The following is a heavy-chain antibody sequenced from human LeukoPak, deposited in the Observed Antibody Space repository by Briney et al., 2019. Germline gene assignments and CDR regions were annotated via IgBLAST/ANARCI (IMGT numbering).Heavy chain of an antibody. J-gene: IGHJ4*02. CDR2: VYPLDSET. CDR1: GYSFTSYW. V-gene: IGHV5-51*01. CDR3: VRHNTGADY. D-gene: IGHD1-14*01. Sequence: GESLRISCKGSGYSFTSYWIGWVRQMPGKGLERMGLVYPLDSETRYGPSFQGQVTISADKSTSSAFLQWDSLKASDTAMYYCVRHNTGADYWGQGTLVTVSS.